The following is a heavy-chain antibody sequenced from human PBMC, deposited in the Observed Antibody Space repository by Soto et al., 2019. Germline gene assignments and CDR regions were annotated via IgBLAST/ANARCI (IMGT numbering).Heavy chain of an antibody. CDR3: ARGAIYYYYGMDV. Sequence: SETLSLTCAVYGGSFSGYYWSWIRQPPGKGLEWIGEINHSGSTNYNPSLKSRVTISVDTSKNQFSLKLSSVTAADTAVYYCARGAIYYYYGMDVWGQGTTVTVSS. CDR2: INHSGST. V-gene: IGHV4-34*01. J-gene: IGHJ6*02. CDR1: GGSFSGYY.